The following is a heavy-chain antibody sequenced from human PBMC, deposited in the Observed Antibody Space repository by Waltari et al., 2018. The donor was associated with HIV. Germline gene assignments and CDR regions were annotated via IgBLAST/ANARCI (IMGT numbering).Heavy chain of an antibody. CDR3: TTDYYDSHRT. V-gene: IGHV3-15*01. CDR2: IKSKTDGGTT. J-gene: IGHJ5*02. D-gene: IGHD3-22*01. Sequence: EVQLVESGGGLVKPGGSLRLSCAAAGVTVGNAWMGWVRQAPGKGLEWVGRIKSKTDGGTTDYAAPVKGRFTISRDDSKNTLYLQMNSLKTEDTAVYYCTTDYYDSHRTWGQGTLVTVSS. CDR1: GVTVGNAW.